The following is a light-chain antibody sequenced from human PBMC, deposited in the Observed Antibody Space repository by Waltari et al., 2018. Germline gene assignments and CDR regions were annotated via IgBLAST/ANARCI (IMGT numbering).Light chain of an antibody. CDR2: DGS. CDR1: QTIDNY. Sequence: DIQMTQSPSTLSASVGDRVTITCRASQTIDNYLAWYQQKPGEAPKVMIYDGSTLETGGPSRFSGSGFGTDFSLTISSLQPDDFATYWCQQYNIYSPQAFGQGTKVEVK. J-gene: IGKJ1*01. V-gene: IGKV1-5*01. CDR3: QQYNIYSPQA.